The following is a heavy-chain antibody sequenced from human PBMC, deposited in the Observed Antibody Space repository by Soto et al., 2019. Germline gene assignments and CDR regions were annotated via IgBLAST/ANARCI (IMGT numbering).Heavy chain of an antibody. J-gene: IGHJ3*01. CDR1: GFTFNNYG. CDR3: AKDQGIAASHGID. CDR2: ISNDGSDK. D-gene: IGHD6-13*01. V-gene: IGHV3-30*18. Sequence: QVQLVESGGGVVQPGRSLRLSCAASGFTFNNYGMHCVRQAPGKWLEWVAVISNDGSDKYYADSVKGRLTISRDNSKNTVYLQMNSLRAEDTAVYYCAKDQGIAASHGIDWGQGTMVTVSS.